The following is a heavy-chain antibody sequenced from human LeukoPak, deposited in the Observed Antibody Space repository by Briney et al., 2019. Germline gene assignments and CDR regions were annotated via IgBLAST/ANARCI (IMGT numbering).Heavy chain of an antibody. CDR1: GGSFSGYY. CDR3: GGVARTAMASYYYYYMDV. Sequence: PSETLSLTCAVYGGSFSGYYCSWIRQPPGKGLEWIGEINHSGSTNYNPSLKSRVTISVDTSKNQFSLKLSSVTAADTAVYYCGGVARTAMASYYYYYMDVWGKGTTVTVSS. J-gene: IGHJ6*03. D-gene: IGHD5-18*01. CDR2: INHSGST. V-gene: IGHV4-34*01.